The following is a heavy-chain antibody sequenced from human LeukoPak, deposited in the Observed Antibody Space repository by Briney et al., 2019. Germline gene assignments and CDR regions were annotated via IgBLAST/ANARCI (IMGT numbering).Heavy chain of an antibody. Sequence: AXXKVSCKASGYTFTSYYMHWVRQAPGQGLEWMGIINPSGGSASYAQKFQGRVTTTRDTSTSTVYMELSSLRSEDTAVYYCASLPFRYAFDYWRQGTLVTVSP. CDR2: INPSGGSA. J-gene: IGHJ4*02. CDR1: GYTFTSYY. CDR3: ASLPFRYAFDY. D-gene: IGHD3-9*01. V-gene: IGHV1-46*03.